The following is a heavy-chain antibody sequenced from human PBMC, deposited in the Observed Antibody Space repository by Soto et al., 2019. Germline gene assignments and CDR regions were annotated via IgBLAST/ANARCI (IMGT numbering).Heavy chain of an antibody. V-gene: IGHV3-23*01. CDR3: AKNGLDNSPSAIDS. D-gene: IGHD2-8*01. J-gene: IGHJ4*02. CDR2: ITGSGRDT. Sequence: QPGGSLRLSCAASGFTFRNNVLSWVRQAPGKGLDWVSGITGSGRDTYYADSVKGRSTISRDNSKNMVFLQMNSLRAEDTALYYCAKNGLDNSPSAIDSWGPGTLVTVSS. CDR1: GFTFRNNV.